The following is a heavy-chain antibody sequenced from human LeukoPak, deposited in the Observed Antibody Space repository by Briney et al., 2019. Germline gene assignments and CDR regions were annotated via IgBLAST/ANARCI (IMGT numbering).Heavy chain of an antibody. CDR2: TYYRSKWNY. CDR1: GDSVSSNSGA. V-gene: IGHV6-1*01. Sequence: SQTLSPTCAISGDSVSSNSGAWNWIRQSPSRGPEWLGRTYYRSKWNYDYAVSVKGRITINPDTSRNQFSLQLNSVTPEDTAVYYCAGDETGDLRFDPWGQGTLVTVSS. CDR3: AGDETGDLRFDP. D-gene: IGHD7-27*01. J-gene: IGHJ5*02.